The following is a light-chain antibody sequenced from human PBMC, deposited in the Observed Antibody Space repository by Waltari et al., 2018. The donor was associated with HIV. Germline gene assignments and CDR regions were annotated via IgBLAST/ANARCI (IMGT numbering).Light chain of an antibody. Sequence: EIVLTQSPGTLSLSPGERATLSCRASQSVRSASLARYQQKPGQAPRLLIYGASSRAPGIPDRFSGSGAVTDFIRTISRLEPEDCAVYYCQQYAASPLTVGGGTKVEIK. CDR1: QSVRSAS. V-gene: IGKV3-20*01. CDR2: GAS. CDR3: QQYAASPLT. J-gene: IGKJ4*01.